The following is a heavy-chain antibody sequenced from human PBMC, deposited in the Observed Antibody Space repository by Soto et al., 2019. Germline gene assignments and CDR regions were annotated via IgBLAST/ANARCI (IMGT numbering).Heavy chain of an antibody. Sequence: EVQLLESGGGLVQPGGSLRLSCAASGFTFSSYAMSWVRQAPGKGLEWVSAISGSGGSTYYADSVKGRFTISRDNSKNTLYLQMNSLRAEDTAVYYCAKPSEWRSGSYGDFDYWGQGTLVTVSS. CDR1: GFTFSSYA. CDR2: ISGSGGST. CDR3: AKPSEWRSGSYGDFDY. J-gene: IGHJ4*02. D-gene: IGHD3-10*01. V-gene: IGHV3-23*01.